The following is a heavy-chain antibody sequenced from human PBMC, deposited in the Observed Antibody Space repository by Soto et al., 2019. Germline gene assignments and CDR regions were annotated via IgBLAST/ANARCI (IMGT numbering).Heavy chain of an antibody. J-gene: IGHJ4*02. D-gene: IGHD3-10*01. CDR2: IYYTGNT. V-gene: IGHV4-31*03. CDR3: ARSAGVVVDY. CDR1: GGSIDSGDSY. Sequence: SETLSLTCRVSGGSIDSGDSYWNWIRQNQGKGLEWIGFIYYTGNTYCNPSLRSRCSMSLDTSENQFSLKLSSVTAADTAMYYCARSAGVVVDYWGQGMLVTVS.